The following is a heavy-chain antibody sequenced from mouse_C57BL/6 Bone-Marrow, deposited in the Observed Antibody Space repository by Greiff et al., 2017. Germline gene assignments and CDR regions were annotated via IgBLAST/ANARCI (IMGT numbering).Heavy chain of an antibody. J-gene: IGHJ3*01. CDR3: ARYNLYYDYDWFAY. CDR1: GYTFTSYW. V-gene: IGHV1-64*01. Sequence: QVQLQQPGAELVKPGASVKLSCKASGYTFTSYWMHWVKQRPGQGLEWIGMIHPNSGSTNYNEKFKSKATLTVDKSSSTAYMQLSSLTSEDSAVYYCARYNLYYDYDWFAYWGQGTLVTVSA. D-gene: IGHD2-4*01. CDR2: IHPNSGST.